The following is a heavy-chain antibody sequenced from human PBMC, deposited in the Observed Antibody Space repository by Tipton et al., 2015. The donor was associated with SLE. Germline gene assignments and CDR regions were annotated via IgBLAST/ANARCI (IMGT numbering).Heavy chain of an antibody. CDR3: ARAQSSRFSGYYYYYMDV. V-gene: IGHV4-39*06. D-gene: IGHD3-3*01. CDR1: DGSISSSNYY. Sequence: PGLVKPSETLSLTCTVSDGSISSSNYYWGWIRQPPGKGLEWIGSIFYTGSTYYNPSLKSRVSFSIDTSKNQFPLKLSSVTAADTAVYYCARAQSSRFSGYYYYYMDVWGKGTTVTVSS. J-gene: IGHJ6*03. CDR2: IFYTGST.